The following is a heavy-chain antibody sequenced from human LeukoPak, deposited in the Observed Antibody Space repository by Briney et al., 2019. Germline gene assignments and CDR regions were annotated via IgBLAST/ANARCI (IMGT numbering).Heavy chain of an antibody. D-gene: IGHD6-13*01. Sequence: PSETLSLTCAVYGGSFSGYYWSWVRQPPGKGLEWIGEINHSGSTNYNPSLKSRVTISVDTSKNQFSLKLSSVTAADTAVYYCARVKGSSSSRDWGQGTLVTVSS. CDR3: ARVKGSSSSRD. J-gene: IGHJ4*02. V-gene: IGHV4-34*01. CDR1: GGSFSGYY. CDR2: INHSGST.